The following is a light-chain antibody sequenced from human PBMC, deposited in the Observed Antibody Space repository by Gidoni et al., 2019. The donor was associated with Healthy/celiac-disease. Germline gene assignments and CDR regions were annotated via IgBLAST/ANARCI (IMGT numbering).Light chain of an antibody. V-gene: IGKV3-15*01. Sequence: EIVMTQSTATMSVSPGERATLSCRASQSVSSNLAWYQQKPGKAPRLLIYGASTRATVIPARFSGSGSGTEFTLTISSLQSEDFAVYYCHQYNNLPITFGQGTRLEIK. CDR3: HQYNNLPIT. CDR1: QSVSSN. CDR2: GAS. J-gene: IGKJ5*01.